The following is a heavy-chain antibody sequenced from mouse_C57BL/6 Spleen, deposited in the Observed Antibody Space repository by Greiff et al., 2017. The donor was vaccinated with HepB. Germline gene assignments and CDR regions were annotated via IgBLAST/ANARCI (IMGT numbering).Heavy chain of an antibody. V-gene: IGHV1-15*01. CDR2: IDPETGGT. CDR1: GYTFTDYE. CDR3: TSNWDYYFDY. D-gene: IGHD4-1*01. Sequence: QVQLQQSGAELVRPGASVTLSCKASGYTFTDYELHWVKQTTVHGMEWIGAIDPETGGTAYNQKFKGKAILTADKSSSTAYMELRSLTSEDSAVYYCTSNWDYYFDYWGQGTTLTVSS. J-gene: IGHJ2*01.